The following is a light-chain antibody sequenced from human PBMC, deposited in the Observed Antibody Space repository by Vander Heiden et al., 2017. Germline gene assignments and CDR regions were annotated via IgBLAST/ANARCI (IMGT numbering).Light chain of an antibody. CDR2: EVT. J-gene: IGLJ2*01. Sequence: QSALTQPPSASGSPGQPVPVSCPGTSSYAGGYKSVPWYPQHPGKAPKLRIYEVTKRPAGVPDRFSGSKSGNTASLTVSGLQAEDEADYYCISYAGSNNLVFGGGTKLTVL. CDR3: ISYAGSNNLV. V-gene: IGLV2-8*01. CDR1: SSYAGGYKS.